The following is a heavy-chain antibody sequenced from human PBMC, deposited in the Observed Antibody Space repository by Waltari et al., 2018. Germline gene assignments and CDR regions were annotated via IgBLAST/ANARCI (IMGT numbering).Heavy chain of an antibody. J-gene: IGHJ4*02. CDR1: GGSISSSSYY. D-gene: IGHD3-22*01. Sequence: QLQLQESGPGLVKPSETLSLTCTVSGGSISSSSYYWGWIRQPPGKGLEWIGSIYYSGSTYYNPSLKSRVAISVDTSENQFSLKLSAVTAADTAVYYCARLPYYYDSSGYYYFDYWGQGTLVTVSS. CDR2: IYYSGST. CDR3: ARLPYYYDSSGYYYFDY. V-gene: IGHV4-39*01.